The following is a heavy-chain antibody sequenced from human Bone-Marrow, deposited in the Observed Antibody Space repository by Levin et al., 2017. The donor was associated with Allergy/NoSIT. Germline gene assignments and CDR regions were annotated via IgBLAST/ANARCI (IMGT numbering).Heavy chain of an antibody. CDR1: GFTFSNSW. CDR2: IKEDGSEK. V-gene: IGHV3-7*01. CDR3: ARDQGRRATIGARWFDP. Sequence: GGSLRLSCAASGFTFSNSWMSWVRQAPGKGLEWVANIKEDGSEKYYVDSVKGRFTISRDNAKNSLFVQMNSLRVEEEAVYYWARDQGRRATIGARWFDPWGQGTLVTVSS. D-gene: IGHD5-24*01. J-gene: IGHJ5*02.